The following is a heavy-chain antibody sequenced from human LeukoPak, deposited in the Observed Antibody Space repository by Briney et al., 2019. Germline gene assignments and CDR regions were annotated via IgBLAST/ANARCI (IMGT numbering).Heavy chain of an antibody. V-gene: IGHV4-34*01. CDR3: ARGLRRGSSLLYYYDSSGYYSC. D-gene: IGHD3-22*01. J-gene: IGHJ4*02. Sequence: SETLSLTCAVYGGSFSGYYWSWIRQPPGKGLEWIGEINHSGSTNYNPSLKSRVTISVDTSKNQSSLKLSAVTAADTAVYYCARGLRRGSSLLYYYDSSGYYSCWGQGTLVTVSS. CDR2: INHSGST. CDR1: GGSFSGYY.